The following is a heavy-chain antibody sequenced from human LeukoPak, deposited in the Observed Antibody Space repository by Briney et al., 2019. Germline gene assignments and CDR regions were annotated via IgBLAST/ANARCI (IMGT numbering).Heavy chain of an antibody. CDR2: IYYRGKT. CDR1: CPHSRYY. Sequence: SETLFLNFTCLGCPHSRYYWSLIRQPPGKGLEGIGYIYYRGKTNYNPSLKSRVTISVDTSKNQFSLKLSSVTAADTAVYYCARGTPRGYPFDYWGQGTLVTVSS. D-gene: IGHD5-18*01. J-gene: IGHJ4*02. V-gene: IGHV4-59*01. CDR3: ARGTPRGYPFDY.